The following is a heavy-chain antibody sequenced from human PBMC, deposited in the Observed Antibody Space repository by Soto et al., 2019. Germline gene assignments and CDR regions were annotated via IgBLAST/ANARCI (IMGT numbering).Heavy chain of an antibody. CDR1: GFSLSSYGMG. CDR3: AHAGDYDLLSFDH. CDR2: IYWDDDK. D-gene: IGHD4-17*01. Sequence: PSQTLSLTCGFSGFSLSSYGMGVAWIRQPPGKALEWLALIYWDDDKRYSPSLKDRLAISKDTSSNQVVLTITNMDPGDTATYFCAHAGDYDLLSFDHWGPGTRVTVSS. J-gene: IGHJ4*02. V-gene: IGHV2-5*02.